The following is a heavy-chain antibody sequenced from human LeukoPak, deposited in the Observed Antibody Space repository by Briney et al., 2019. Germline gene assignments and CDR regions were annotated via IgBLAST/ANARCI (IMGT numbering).Heavy chain of an antibody. CDR3: ARDIRDTSGVYYFDY. CDR2: IWYDGSNK. D-gene: IGHD3-22*01. CDR1: GFTFNSYG. V-gene: IGHV3-33*01. Sequence: GGSLRLSCAASGFTFNSYGMHWVRQAPGKGLEWVADIWYDGSNKYYADSVKGRFTISRDNSKNTLYLQMNSLRAEDTAVYYCARDIRDTSGVYYFDYWGQGTLVTVSS. J-gene: IGHJ4*02.